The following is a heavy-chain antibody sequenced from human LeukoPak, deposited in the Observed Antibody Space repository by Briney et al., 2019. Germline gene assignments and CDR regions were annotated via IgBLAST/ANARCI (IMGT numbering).Heavy chain of an antibody. CDR2: IYTSGST. CDR1: GGSISSGSYY. CDR3: ARAPHYYDSSGYSNWFDP. V-gene: IGHV4-61*02. D-gene: IGHD3-22*01. J-gene: IGHJ5*02. Sequence: SETLSLTCTVSGGSISSGSYYWSWIRQPAGKGLEWIGRIYTSGSTNYNPSLKSRVTISVDTSKNQFSLKRSSVTAADTAVYYCARAPHYYDSSGYSNWFDPWGQGTLVTVSS.